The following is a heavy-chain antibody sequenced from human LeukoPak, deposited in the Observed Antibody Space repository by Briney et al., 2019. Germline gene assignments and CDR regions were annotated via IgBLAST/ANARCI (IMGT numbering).Heavy chain of an antibody. J-gene: IGHJ4*02. D-gene: IGHD3-22*01. CDR2: ISTGGGST. V-gene: IGHV3-23*01. CDR1: GFTFSNYA. Sequence: GGSLRLSCAASGFTFSNYAMSWVRQAPGKGLEWVSAISTGGGSTFYADSVKGRFTISRDNSKNTLYLRMNSLRAEDTAVYYCAKGYYYDSSGYYPLDYWGQGTLVTVSS. CDR3: AKGYYYDSSGYYPLDY.